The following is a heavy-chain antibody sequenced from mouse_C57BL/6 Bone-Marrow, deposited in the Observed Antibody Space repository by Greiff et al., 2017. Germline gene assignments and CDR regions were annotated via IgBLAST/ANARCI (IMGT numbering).Heavy chain of an antibody. J-gene: IGHJ4*01. CDR1: GYTFTNYW. CDR3: ARGVPYYAMDY. CDR2: IYPGGGYT. Sequence: QVQLKESGAELVRPGTSVKMSCKASGYTFTNYWIGWAKQRPGHGLEWIGDIYPGGGYTNYNEKFKGKATLTADKSPSTAYMQFSSLTSEDSAIYYCARGVPYYAMDYWGQGTSVTVSS. V-gene: IGHV1-63*01.